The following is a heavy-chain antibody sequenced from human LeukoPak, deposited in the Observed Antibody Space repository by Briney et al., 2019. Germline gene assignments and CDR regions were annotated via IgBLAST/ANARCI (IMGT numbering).Heavy chain of an antibody. J-gene: IGHJ4*02. CDR1: GLTFNDNY. V-gene: IGHV3-53*01. CDR2: IFPDGQT. D-gene: IGHD4-17*01. CDR3: ARANPVYGDFDY. Sequence: PGGSLRLSCALSGLTFNDNYMSWVRQAPGKGLEWVSLIFPDGQTYYADFVPGRFSISRDMSRNILFLDMSSLRAEDTAVFFCARANPVYGDFDYWGQGTLVTVSS.